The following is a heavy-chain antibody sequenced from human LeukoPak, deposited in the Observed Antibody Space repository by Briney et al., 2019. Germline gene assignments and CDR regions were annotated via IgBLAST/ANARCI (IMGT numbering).Heavy chain of an antibody. V-gene: IGHV1-18*01. D-gene: IGHD2-2*01. J-gene: IGHJ4*02. Sequence: EASVKVSCKASGYTFTSYGPSWVRQAPGQGLEWMGWISGYNGDTNYAQKFQDGVTLTTDTSTTTAYMELRSLRSDDTAVYYCARGLPAPKGLGIEYWGQGTLVTVSS. CDR1: GYTFTSYG. CDR2: ISGYNGDT. CDR3: ARGLPAPKGLGIEY.